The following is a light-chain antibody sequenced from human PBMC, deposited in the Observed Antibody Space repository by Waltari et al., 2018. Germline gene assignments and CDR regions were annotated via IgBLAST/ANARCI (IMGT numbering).Light chain of an antibody. CDR2: DDS. J-gene: IGLJ3*02. CDR1: NIGSKS. V-gene: IGLV3-21*03. CDR3: QVRDSSSDHWV. Sequence: SYVLTQPPSVSVAPGKTARITCGGNNIGSKSVHWYQQKPGQAPVLVVYDDSDRPSGIPDRFSGANSGNTATLTISRVEAGDEADYYCQVRDSSSDHWVFGGGTKLTVL.